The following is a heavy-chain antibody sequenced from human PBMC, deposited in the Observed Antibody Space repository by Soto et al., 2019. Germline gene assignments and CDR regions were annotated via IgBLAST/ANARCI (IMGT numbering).Heavy chain of an antibody. Sequence: PGESLKISCKGSGYSFTIYWISWVRQMPGKGLEWMGRIDPSDSYTNYSPSFQGHVTISADKSISTAYLQWSSLKASDTAMYYCARHIRAAAGHDAFDIWGQGTMVTVSS. V-gene: IGHV5-10-1*01. J-gene: IGHJ3*02. D-gene: IGHD6-13*01. CDR2: IDPSDSYT. CDR3: ARHIRAAAGHDAFDI. CDR1: GYSFTIYW.